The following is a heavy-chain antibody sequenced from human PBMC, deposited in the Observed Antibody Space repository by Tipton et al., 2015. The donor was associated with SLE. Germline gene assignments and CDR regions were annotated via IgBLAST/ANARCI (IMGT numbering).Heavy chain of an antibody. D-gene: IGHD6-19*01. Sequence: TLSLTCAVYGGSFSGYYWSWIRQPPGKGLEWIGEINHSGSTNYNPSLKSRVTISVDTSKNQFSLKLSSVTAADTAVYYCARAGPGAFDIWGQGTMVTVSS. CDR2: INHSGST. CDR3: ARAGPGAFDI. J-gene: IGHJ3*02. CDR1: GGSFSGYY. V-gene: IGHV4-34*01.